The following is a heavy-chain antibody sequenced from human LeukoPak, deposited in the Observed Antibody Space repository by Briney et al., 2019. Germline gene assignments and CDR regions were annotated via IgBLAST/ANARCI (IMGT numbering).Heavy chain of an antibody. V-gene: IGHV3-74*01. Sequence: GGSLRLSCAASGFTFSRYWMHWVRQAPGKGLVWVSRINEDGSTTSYADSVKGRFTISRDNVKDTLYLQMNGLRAEDTAVYYCARGGLEPVDYWGQGTLVTVSS. CDR2: INEDGSTT. CDR1: GFTFSRYW. CDR3: ARGGLEPVDY. J-gene: IGHJ4*02. D-gene: IGHD1-14*01.